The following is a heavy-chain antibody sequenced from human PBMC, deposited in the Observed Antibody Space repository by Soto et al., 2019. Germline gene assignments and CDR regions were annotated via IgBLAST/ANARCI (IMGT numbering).Heavy chain of an antibody. J-gene: IGHJ6*02. CDR1: GYSFTSYW. D-gene: IGHD6-19*01. CDR3: ARQGSGWGDYYYGMDV. V-gene: IGHV5-51*01. Sequence: GESLKISCKGFGYSFTSYWIGWERQMPGKGLEWMGIIYPGDSDTRYSPSFQGQVTISADKSITTAYLQWSSLKASDTAMYYCARQGSGWGDYYYGMDVWGQGTTVTVSS. CDR2: IYPGDSDT.